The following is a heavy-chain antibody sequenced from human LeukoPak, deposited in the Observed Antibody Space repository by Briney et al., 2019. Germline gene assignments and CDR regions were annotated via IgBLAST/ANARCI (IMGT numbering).Heavy chain of an antibody. V-gene: IGHV3-30*02. CDR3: AKSTIVGATVDAFDI. J-gene: IGHJ3*02. D-gene: IGHD1-26*01. CDR1: GFTFSSYV. CDR2: IRYDGTNR. Sequence: GGSLRLSCAASGFTFSSYVMHWVRQAPGKGLEWVAFIRYDGTNRYCADSVKGRFTISRDNSKNTLYLQMNSLRAEDTAVYYCAKSTIVGATVDAFDIWGQGTMVTVSS.